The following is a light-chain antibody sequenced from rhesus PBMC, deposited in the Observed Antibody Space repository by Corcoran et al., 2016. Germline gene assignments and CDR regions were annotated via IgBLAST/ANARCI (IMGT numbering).Light chain of an antibody. CDR3: QQYNNWKS. V-gene: IGKV3-42*02. J-gene: IGKJ2*01. CDR1: QSVGSN. Sequence: ETVVTQSPATLSLSPGERATLSCRASQSVGSNLAWYQQKPGQAPKLRIYDASSRATVIPDRFSGSGSGTEFTLTISSLEPEDVGVYYCQQYNNWKSFGQGTKVEIK. CDR2: DAS.